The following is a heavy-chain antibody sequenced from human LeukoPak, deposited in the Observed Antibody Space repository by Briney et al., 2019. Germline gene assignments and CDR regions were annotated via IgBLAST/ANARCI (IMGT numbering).Heavy chain of an antibody. D-gene: IGHD3-22*01. J-gene: IGHJ4*02. V-gene: IGHV3-23*01. CDR3: AKGNGYPCYFDY. CDR2: IGAGGSIT. CDR1: GFTFTIYA. Sequence: PGGSLRLSCAASGFTFTIYAMGWVRLAPGKGLEWVSVIGAGGSITSYADSVKGRFTISRDNSKNTLYLQMNSLRAEDTALYYCAKGNGYPCYFDYWGQGTLVTVSS.